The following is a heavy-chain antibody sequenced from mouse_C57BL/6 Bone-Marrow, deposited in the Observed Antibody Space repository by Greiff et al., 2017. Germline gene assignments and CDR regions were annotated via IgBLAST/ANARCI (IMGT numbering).Heavy chain of an antibody. J-gene: IGHJ2*01. CDR3: TEPCLCYVPFRD. CDR1: CFNIKDDY. Sequence: EVQLQQSGAELVRPGASVKLSCTASCFNIKDDYMHWVKQRPEQGLEWIGWIDPENGDTEYASKFQGKATITADTYSNTAYLQLSSLTSEDADVYCCTEPCLCYVPFRDWGQGTTLTVSS. V-gene: IGHV14-4*01. D-gene: IGHD6-1*01. CDR2: IDPENGDT.